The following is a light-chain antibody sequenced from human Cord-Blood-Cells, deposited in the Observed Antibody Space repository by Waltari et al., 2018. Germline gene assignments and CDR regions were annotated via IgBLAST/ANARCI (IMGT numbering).Light chain of an antibody. V-gene: IGLV2-23*01. CDR1: SSDVGRYNL. CDR2: EGS. CDR3: CSYAGSSTYV. J-gene: IGLJ1*01. Sequence: QAALTQPASVSGSTGPSITISCTGTSSDVGRYNLVPWYQQHPGKAPKLMIYEGSKRPSGVSNRFSGSKSGNTASLTISGLQAEDEADYYCCSYAGSSTYVFGTGTKVTVL.